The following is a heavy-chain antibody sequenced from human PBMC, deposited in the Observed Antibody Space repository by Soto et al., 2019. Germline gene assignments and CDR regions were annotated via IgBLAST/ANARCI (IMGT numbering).Heavy chain of an antibody. J-gene: IGHJ6*02. V-gene: IGHV3-53*04. D-gene: IGHD3-10*02. Sequence: EVQLVESGGGLVQPGGSLRLSCAASGFTVSSNYMSWVRQAPGKGLEWVSVIYSGGSTYYADSVKGRFTISRHNSKNTLYLQMNSLGAEDTAVYYCASFPPLCSVPRFCGMDVWGQGTTVTVSS. CDR1: GFTVSSNY. CDR3: ASFPPLCSVPRFCGMDV. CDR2: IYSGGST.